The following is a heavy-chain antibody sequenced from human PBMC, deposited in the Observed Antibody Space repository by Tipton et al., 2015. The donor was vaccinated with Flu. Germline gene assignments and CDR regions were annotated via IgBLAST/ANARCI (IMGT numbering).Heavy chain of an antibody. CDR1: GGFVSSYY. V-gene: IGHV4-59*02. J-gene: IGHJ4*02. Sequence: TLSLTCTVSGGFVSSYYWNWIRKPPGKGLEWIGYIYNNQYTKYNPALKSRVTVSVDPSMSQFSLRLTSVTAADTAVYYCARDPSLCMPDSIDYLGQGILVTASS. CDR3: ARDPSLCMPDSIDY. CDR2: IYNNQYT. D-gene: IGHD2/OR15-2a*01.